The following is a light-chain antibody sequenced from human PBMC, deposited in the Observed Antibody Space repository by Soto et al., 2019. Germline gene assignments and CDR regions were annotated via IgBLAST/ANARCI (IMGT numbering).Light chain of an antibody. V-gene: IGKV3-20*01. CDR3: QQYGSSPYT. Sequence: EIVLTQSPGTLSLSPGERATLSCRASQSVSSSYLAWYQQKPGQAPRPLIYGASTRATGIPDRFSGSGSGTDFTLTISRLEPEDVAVYYCQQYGSSPYTFGQGTKLEIK. CDR2: GAS. J-gene: IGKJ2*01. CDR1: QSVSSSY.